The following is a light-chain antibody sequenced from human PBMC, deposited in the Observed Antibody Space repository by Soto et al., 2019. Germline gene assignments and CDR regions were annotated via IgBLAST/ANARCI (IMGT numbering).Light chain of an antibody. J-gene: IGKJ1*01. CDR2: ATS. Sequence: MRLTQSPASLSASVGDRVTMTCRASQGIRKDLAWYQQKPGKAPKLLIYATSSLQSGVPSRFSGSGSGRDFTLTISSLQPEDFATYYCLQDYNYPRTFGQGTKVDI. V-gene: IGKV1-6*01. CDR1: QGIRKD. CDR3: LQDYNYPRT.